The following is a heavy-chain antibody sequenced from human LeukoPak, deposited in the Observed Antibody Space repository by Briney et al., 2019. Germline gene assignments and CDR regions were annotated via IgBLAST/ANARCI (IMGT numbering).Heavy chain of an antibody. V-gene: IGHV4-59*01. CDR3: AREYGGDALDI. CDR2: IYYSGST. Sequence: SETLSLTRTVSGGSISSYYWSWIRQPPGKGLEWIGYIYYSGSTNYNPSLKSRVTISVDTSKNQFSLKLSSVTAADTAVYYCAREYGGDALDIWGQGTMVTVSS. J-gene: IGHJ3*02. D-gene: IGHD4/OR15-4a*01. CDR1: GGSISSYY.